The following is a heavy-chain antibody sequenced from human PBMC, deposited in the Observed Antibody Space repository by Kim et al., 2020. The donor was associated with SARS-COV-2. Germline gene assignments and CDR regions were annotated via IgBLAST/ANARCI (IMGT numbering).Heavy chain of an antibody. CDR3: ARDASFDDSVFSVLES. Sequence: GGSLRLSCTPSGFIVDDYGMSWVRQVPGKGLEWVAGITWDGKGIGYADSVKGRFTISRDSARNFLHLQMDSLRAEATALYHCARDASFDDSVFSVLESWG. D-gene: IGHD3-9*01. CDR1: GFIVDDYG. J-gene: IGHJ5*01. V-gene: IGHV3-20*01. CDR2: ITWDGKGI.